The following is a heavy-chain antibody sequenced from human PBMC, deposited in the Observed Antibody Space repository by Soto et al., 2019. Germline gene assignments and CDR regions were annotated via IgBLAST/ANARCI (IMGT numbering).Heavy chain of an antibody. CDR2: ISSNSAYI. J-gene: IGHJ6*02. V-gene: IGHV3-21*06. CDR3: ASLGRHG. CDR1: GFTFRSCT. D-gene: IGHD3-16*01. Sequence: SGGSLRLSCAASGFTFRSCTMNWVRQAPGKGLEWVSTISSNSAYIYYTDALRGRFTISRDNAKNSLYLQMNSLRAEDTAVYYCASLGRHGWGQGTTVTVSS.